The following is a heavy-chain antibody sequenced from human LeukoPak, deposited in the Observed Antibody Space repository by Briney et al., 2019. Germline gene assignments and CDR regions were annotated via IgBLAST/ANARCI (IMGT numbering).Heavy chain of an antibody. Sequence: GGSLRLSCAASGFTFSSYGMPWVRQAPGKGLEWVAVIWYDGSNKYYADSVKGRFTISRDNSKNTLYLQMNSLRAEDTAVYYCASNRYYDSSGYPGYWGQGTLVTVSS. CDR2: IWYDGSNK. CDR3: ASNRYYDSSGYPGY. V-gene: IGHV3-33*01. J-gene: IGHJ4*02. CDR1: GFTFSSYG. D-gene: IGHD3-22*01.